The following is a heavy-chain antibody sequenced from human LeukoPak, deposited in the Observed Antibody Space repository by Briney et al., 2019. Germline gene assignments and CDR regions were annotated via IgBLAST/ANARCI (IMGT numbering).Heavy chain of an antibody. Sequence: GGSLRLSCAASAFTVSSNYMTWVRQAPGKGLEWVLVIYSGGTRYYADSVTGRFTISRDNSKNTLYLQMNTLRAEDTAVYYCARLISVAGTGAFDIWGQGTMVTVSS. V-gene: IGHV3-66*01. D-gene: IGHD6-19*01. CDR1: AFTVSSNY. CDR2: IYSGGTR. J-gene: IGHJ3*02. CDR3: ARLISVAGTGAFDI.